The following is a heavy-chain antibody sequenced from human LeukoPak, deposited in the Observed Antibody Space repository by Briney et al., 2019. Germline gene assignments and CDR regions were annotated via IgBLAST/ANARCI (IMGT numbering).Heavy chain of an antibody. V-gene: IGHV1-18*01. CDR2: ISAYNGNT. Sequence: ASVKVSCKASGYTFTSYDISWVRQAPGQGLEWMGWISAYNGNTNYAQKLQGRVTMTTDTSTSTAYMELRSLRSDDTAVYYCARETTKGYSGRNDAFDIWGQGTMVTVSS. D-gene: IGHD1-26*01. CDR1: GYTFTSYD. CDR3: ARETTKGYSGRNDAFDI. J-gene: IGHJ3*02.